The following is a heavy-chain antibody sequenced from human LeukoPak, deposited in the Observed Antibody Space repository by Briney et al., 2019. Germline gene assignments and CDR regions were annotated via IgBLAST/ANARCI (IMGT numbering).Heavy chain of an antibody. CDR3: ARDGCSGGSCYIDY. D-gene: IGHD2-15*01. CDR2: IYYSGST. CDR1: GGSISSGGYY. V-gene: IGHV4-31*03. Sequence: SETLSLTCTVSGGSISSGGYYWSWIRQHPGTGLEWIGYIYYSGSTYYNPSLKSRVTISVDTSKNQFSLKLSSVTAADTAVYYCARDGCSGGSCYIDYWGQETLVTVSS. J-gene: IGHJ4*02.